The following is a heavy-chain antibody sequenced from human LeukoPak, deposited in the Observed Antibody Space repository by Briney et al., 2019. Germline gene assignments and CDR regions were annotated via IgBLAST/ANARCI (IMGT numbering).Heavy chain of an antibody. CDR3: TRARNYYDSKD. D-gene: IGHD3-22*01. CDR1: GFTFGDYA. CDR2: IRSKAYGGTT. V-gene: IGHV3-49*04. J-gene: IGHJ4*02. Sequence: GGSLRLSYTASGFTFGDYAMSWVRQAPGKGLEWVGFIRSKAYGGTTEYAASVKGRFTISRDDSKSIAYLQMNSLKTEDTAVYYCTRARNYYDSKDWGQGTLVTVSS.